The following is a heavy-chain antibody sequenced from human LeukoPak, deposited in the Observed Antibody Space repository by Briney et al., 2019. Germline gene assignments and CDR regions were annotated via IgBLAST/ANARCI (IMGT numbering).Heavy chain of an antibody. CDR2: ISSDGSRK. J-gene: IGHJ3*02. D-gene: IGHD1-1*01. CDR1: RFSFSDYD. CDR3: AKYAYNWNAPDGFDM. V-gene: IGHV3-30*18. Sequence: PGGSLRLSCRASRFSFSDYDMHWVRQAPGKGLEWVAVISSDGSRKHYGDSVKGRLTISRDNSKSTLFLQMNSLRTDDTSVYFCAKYAYNWNAPDGFDMWGQGTMVIVSS.